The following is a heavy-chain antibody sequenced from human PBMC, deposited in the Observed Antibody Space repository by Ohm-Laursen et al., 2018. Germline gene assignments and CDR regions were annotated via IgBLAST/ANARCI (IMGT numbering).Heavy chain of an antibody. D-gene: IGHD1-26*01. CDR3: ARGMRSGSYYVDAFDI. CDR2: IGTAGDT. CDR1: GFTFSSYD. Sequence: SLRLSCAASGFTFSSYDMHWVRQATGKGLEWVSAIGTAGDTYYPGSVKGRFTISRENAKNSLYLQMNSLRAGDTAVYYCARGMRSGSYYVDAFDIWGQGTMVTVSS. J-gene: IGHJ3*02. V-gene: IGHV3-13*01.